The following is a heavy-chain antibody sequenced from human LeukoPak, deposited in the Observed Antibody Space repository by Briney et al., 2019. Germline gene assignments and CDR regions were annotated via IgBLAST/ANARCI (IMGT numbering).Heavy chain of an antibody. CDR2: IHDDGGTS. CDR3: ARDWRSQGKDTSGTYYAPLDH. J-gene: IGHJ4*02. Sequence: PGGSLRLSCAACGFAFSSYAMSWLRQAPGKGLEWVSTIHDDGGTSYYADSVKGRFTISRDNSRNTLNLQMSGLRAVDTALYYCARDWRSQGKDTSGTYYAPLDHWGQGTQVTVSS. V-gene: IGHV3-23*01. CDR1: GFAFSSYA. D-gene: IGHD3-10*01.